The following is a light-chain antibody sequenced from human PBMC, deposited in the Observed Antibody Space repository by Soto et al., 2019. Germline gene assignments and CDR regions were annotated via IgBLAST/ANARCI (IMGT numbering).Light chain of an antibody. CDR2: AAS. Sequence: IQMTQSPSSLAASGRDRDTLTCRASLPISNYLAWYQQKPGKIPNLLIYAASALQAGVPSRFSGSGSGTDFTLTISSLQPEDAAAYYCQKYNTAPLPFGGGTKVDIK. V-gene: IGKV1-27*01. CDR3: QKYNTAPLP. J-gene: IGKJ4*01. CDR1: LPISNY.